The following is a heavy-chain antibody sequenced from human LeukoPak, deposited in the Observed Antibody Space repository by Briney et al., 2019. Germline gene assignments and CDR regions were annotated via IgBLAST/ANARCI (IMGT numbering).Heavy chain of an antibody. D-gene: IGHD6-19*01. CDR3: ARNRYSSGFLFRKYDY. V-gene: IGHV3-30-3*01. J-gene: IGHJ4*02. CDR2: ILSDGSNK. CDR1: GFTSSSYA. Sequence: GRSLRLSCAVSGFTSSSYAMHWVCQAPGKGLEWVAVILSDGSNKFYADSVKGRFTISRDNSKNTLYLQMNSLRAEHTAVYYCARNRYSSGFLFRKYDYWGQGTLVTVSS.